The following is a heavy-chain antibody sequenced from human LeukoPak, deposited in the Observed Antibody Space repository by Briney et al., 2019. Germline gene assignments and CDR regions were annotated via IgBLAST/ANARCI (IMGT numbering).Heavy chain of an antibody. D-gene: IGHD3-16*01. V-gene: IGHV5-51*01. CDR1: GYSFTSSR. Sequence: GESPKTPWRGFGYSFTSSRLGWGRQMPGTGLEGMGIIYPGTSDTSYSPSFQGQVTISADKCMTTVYLQWSSVKASDTAMDYCARSYYNYVWGTNKLFAFSIWGQGRMATASS. CDR2: IYPGTSDT. CDR3: ARSYYNYVWGTNKLFAFSI. J-gene: IGHJ3*02.